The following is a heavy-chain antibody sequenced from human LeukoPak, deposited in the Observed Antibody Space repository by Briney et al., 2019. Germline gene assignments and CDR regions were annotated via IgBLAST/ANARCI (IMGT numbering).Heavy chain of an antibody. V-gene: IGHV3-7*05. J-gene: IGHJ4*02. CDR2: IKPDGSEK. Sequence: GGSLRLSCAASGFTFSSYSMTWVRQAPGKGLEWVANIKPDGSEKYYVDSLKGRFTISRDNAENSLYLQMSSLRAEGTAVYYCARDQRYCSSSSCPWEPFDYWGQGTLVTVSS. CDR1: GFTFSSYS. D-gene: IGHD2-2*01. CDR3: ARDQRYCSSSSCPWEPFDY.